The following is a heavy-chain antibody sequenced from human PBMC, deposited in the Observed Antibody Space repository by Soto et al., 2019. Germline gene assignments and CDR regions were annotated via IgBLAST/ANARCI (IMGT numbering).Heavy chain of an antibody. CDR1: GFIFSNSA. CDR2: ISSSGYSP. D-gene: IGHD2-15*01. Sequence: DVQLLESGGGLVQPGGSLRLSCAASGFIFSNSAMSWVRQAPGKGLEWVSSISSSGYSPYYADSVKGRFTISRDTSKNTLNLQINGLRAEDTAMYFCAKEGYCSGGSCHWGFESWGQGTLVIVSS. V-gene: IGHV3-23*01. CDR3: AKEGYCSGGSCHWGFES. J-gene: IGHJ4*02.